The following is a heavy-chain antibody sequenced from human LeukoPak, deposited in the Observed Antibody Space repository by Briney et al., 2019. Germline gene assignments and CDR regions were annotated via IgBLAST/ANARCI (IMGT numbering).Heavy chain of an antibody. D-gene: IGHD3-9*01. CDR2: INPNSGDT. J-gene: IGHJ4*02. CDR1: GYTFTGYY. Sequence: ASVKVSCKASGYTFTGYYMHWVRQAPGQGPEWMGWINPNSGDTNYAQKFQGRVTMTRDTSISTAYVELNSLRSDDTAVYYCARGDVDWGGYFDYWGQGALVTVSS. V-gene: IGHV1-2*02. CDR3: ARGDVDWGGYFDY.